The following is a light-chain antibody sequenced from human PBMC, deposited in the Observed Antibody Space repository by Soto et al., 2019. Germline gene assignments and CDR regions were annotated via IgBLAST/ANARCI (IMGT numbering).Light chain of an antibody. CDR2: AAT. CDR1: QSISSY. J-gene: IGKJ5*01. Sequence: DIQMTQSPSSLSASVVDRVTITFLASQSISSYLNWYQQKPGKAPKVLIFAATGLQRGVPSRFSGSGSGTDFTLTISSLQPEDFATYYCQQSYQTPLTFGQGTRREIK. V-gene: IGKV1-39*01. CDR3: QQSYQTPLT.